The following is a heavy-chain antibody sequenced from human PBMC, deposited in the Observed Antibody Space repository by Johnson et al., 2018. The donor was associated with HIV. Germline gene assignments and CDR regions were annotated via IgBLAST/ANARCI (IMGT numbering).Heavy chain of an antibody. CDR2: ISYDGGNR. D-gene: IGHD2-2*01. V-gene: IGHV3-30*01. Sequence: VQLVESGGGVVQPGRSLRLFCAVSGFNFNTYTMHWVRQAPGRGLEWVAVISYDGGNRYYAYSVNGLFTISIYSSKNTLYLSMNRLRPDATAVYYCEGGRKDRAVVDGLGTDAFDTGGEGTVVTVAS. CDR3: EGGRKDRAVVDGLGTDAFDT. CDR1: GFNFNTYT. J-gene: IGHJ3*02.